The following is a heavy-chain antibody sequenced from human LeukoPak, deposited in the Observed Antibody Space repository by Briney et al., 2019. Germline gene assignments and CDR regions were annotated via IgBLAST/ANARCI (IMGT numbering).Heavy chain of an antibody. Sequence: SETLSLTCTVSGDSISTYYWSWIRQPPGKGLEWIGYMYYSGSTNYNPSLKRRVTISLDTPKNQFSLRLNSVTAADTAVYYCARGVAGYGPYDYWGQGTLVPVSS. J-gene: IGHJ4*02. V-gene: IGHV4-59*01. CDR1: GDSISTYY. D-gene: IGHD5-12*01. CDR3: ARGVAGYGPYDY. CDR2: MYYSGST.